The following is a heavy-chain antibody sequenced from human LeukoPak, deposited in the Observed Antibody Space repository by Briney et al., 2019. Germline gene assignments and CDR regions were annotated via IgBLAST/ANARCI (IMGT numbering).Heavy chain of an antibody. CDR1: GGSFSGYY. J-gene: IGHJ4*02. CDR2: INHSGST. V-gene: IGHV4-34*01. Sequence: SETLSLTCAVYGGSFSGYYWSWIRQPPGKGLEWIGEINHSGSTNYNPSLKSRVTISVDTSKNQFSLKLSSVTAADTAVYYCARTGDGLPFDHWGQGTLVTVSS. D-gene: IGHD5-24*01. CDR3: ARTGDGLPFDH.